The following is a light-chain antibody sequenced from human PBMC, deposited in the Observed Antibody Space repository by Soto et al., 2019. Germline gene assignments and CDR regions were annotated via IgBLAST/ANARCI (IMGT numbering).Light chain of an antibody. V-gene: IGLV2-14*01. J-gene: IGLJ1*01. CDR2: EVS. CDR3: TSYTSGTCV. Sequence: QSVLTQPASVSGSPGQSITISCTGTSSDVGSYNYVSWYQQHPGKAPKLMIFEVSNRPSGVSNRFSGSKSGNTASLTISGLQAEDEAYYYCTSYTSGTCVFGTGTNLTVL. CDR1: SSDVGSYNY.